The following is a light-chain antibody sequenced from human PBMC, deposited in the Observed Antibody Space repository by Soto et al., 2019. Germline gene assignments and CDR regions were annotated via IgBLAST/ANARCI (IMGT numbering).Light chain of an antibody. CDR2: DVS. CDR1: SSDVGGYDY. CDR3: SSYTGSSNSFV. Sequence: QSVLTQPASVSGSPVQSITISCTGTSSDVGGYDYVSWYQQHPGKAPKLMIYDVSNRPSGVSNRFSGSKSGNTASLTISGLQAEDEADYYCSSYTGSSNSFVFGTGTKLTVL. J-gene: IGLJ1*01. V-gene: IGLV2-14*03.